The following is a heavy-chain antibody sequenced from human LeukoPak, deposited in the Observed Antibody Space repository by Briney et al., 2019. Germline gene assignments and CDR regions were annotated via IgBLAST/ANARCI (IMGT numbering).Heavy chain of an antibody. D-gene: IGHD3-3*01. CDR3: ARWGSTYYDFWSGYYTGAFDY. CDR1: GFTFSSYW. J-gene: IGHJ4*02. V-gene: IGHV3-7*01. Sequence: GGSLRLSCAASGFTFSSYWMSWVRQAPGKGLEWVANIKQDGSEKYYVDSVKGRFTISRDNAKNSLYLQMNSLRAEDTAVYYCARWGSTYYDFWSGYYTGAFDYWGQGTLVTVSS. CDR2: IKQDGSEK.